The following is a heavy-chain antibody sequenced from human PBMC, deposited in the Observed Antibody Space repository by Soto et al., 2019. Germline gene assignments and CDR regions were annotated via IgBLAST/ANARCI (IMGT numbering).Heavy chain of an antibody. Sequence: QVQLVESGGGLVKPGGSLRLSCAASGFTFSDYYMSWIRQAPGKGLEWVSYISSSGSTIYYAEFVKGRFTISRENAKNPLDLQWKSRKVVETGVYFCASRYWGGECYSSWGQGAVVTVSS. CDR1: GFTFSDYY. V-gene: IGHV3-11*04. CDR3: ASRYWGGECYSS. CDR2: ISSSGSTI. J-gene: IGHJ5*02. D-gene: IGHD2-21*01.